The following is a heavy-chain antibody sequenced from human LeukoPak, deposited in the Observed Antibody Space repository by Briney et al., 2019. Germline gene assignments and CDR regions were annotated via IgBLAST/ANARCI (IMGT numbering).Heavy chain of an antibody. CDR3: ARLQDSSSTDY. V-gene: IGHV4-34*01. D-gene: IGHD6-6*01. CDR2: INHSGST. Sequence: SETLSLTCAVYGGSFSGYYWSWIRQPPGKGLEWIGEINHSGSTNYNPSLKSRVTISVDTSKNQFSLKLSSVTAADTAVYYCARLQDSSSTDYWGQGTLVTISS. J-gene: IGHJ4*02. CDR1: GGSFSGYY.